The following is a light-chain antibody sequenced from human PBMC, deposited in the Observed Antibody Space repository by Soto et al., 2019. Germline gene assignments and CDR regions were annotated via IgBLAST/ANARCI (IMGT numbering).Light chain of an antibody. J-gene: IGKJ2*01. V-gene: IGKV3-15*01. CDR2: CEA. CDR3: QKYNNWPPYT. CDR1: QIFSSN. Sequence: EIVMTQSPATLSVSPVERATLSCRASQIFSSNLAWYQQKPGQAPRLLIYCEATRATGIAARLSGSGCGTEFTLTISSMQSEDFAVYYCQKYNNWPPYTFGQGTKVDIK.